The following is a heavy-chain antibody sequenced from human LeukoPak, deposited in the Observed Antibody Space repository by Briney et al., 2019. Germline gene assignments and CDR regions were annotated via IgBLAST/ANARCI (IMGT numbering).Heavy chain of an antibody. J-gene: IGHJ6*02. CDR3: ARDLSTYNDILPGLRPPDSYGLDV. Sequence: AAVKVSCKASGYTFTSYYMHGVRQAPGQGLAWMGIINPIDGSTTYAQKFQGSVTLTRDTSTSTVYMELSSLKSEDTAGYYCARDLSTYNDILPGLRPPDSYGLDVWGQGTTATVSS. CDR2: INPIDGST. V-gene: IGHV1-46*01. D-gene: IGHD3-9*01. CDR1: GYTFTSYY.